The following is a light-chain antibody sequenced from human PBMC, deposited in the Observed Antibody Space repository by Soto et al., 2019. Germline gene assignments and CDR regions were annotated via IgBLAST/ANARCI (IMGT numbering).Light chain of an antibody. J-gene: IGKJ4*01. CDR3: QQHAHWPLT. V-gene: IGKV3-11*01. Sequence: EIVLTKSPATLSLSPGERATLSCRASQSVGNNLAWYQQKPGQAPGLLIYEAATRATGIPARFSGSGSGTDFALTISSLEPEDFAVYYCQQHAHWPLTFGGGTTVEIK. CDR2: EAA. CDR1: QSVGNN.